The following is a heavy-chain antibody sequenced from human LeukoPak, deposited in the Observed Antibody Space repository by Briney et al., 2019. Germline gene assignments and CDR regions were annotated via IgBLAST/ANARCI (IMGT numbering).Heavy chain of an antibody. CDR2: INHSGST. D-gene: IGHD3-9*01. Sequence: ASETLSLTCTVSGGSISSYYWSWIRQPPGKGLEWIGEINHSGSTNYNPSLKSRVTISVDTSKNQFSLKLSSVTAADTAVYYCARGTRRPYYDILTGYYRVYYFDYWGQGTLVTVSS. CDR3: ARGTRRPYYDILTGYYRVYYFDY. V-gene: IGHV4-34*01. J-gene: IGHJ4*02. CDR1: GGSISSYY.